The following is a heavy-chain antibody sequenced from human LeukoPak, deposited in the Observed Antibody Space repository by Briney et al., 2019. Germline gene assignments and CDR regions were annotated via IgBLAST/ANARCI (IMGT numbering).Heavy chain of an antibody. J-gene: IGHJ4*02. CDR1: GGSFTPYY. V-gene: IGHV4-59*01. CDR3: ARAWSQQWLVRGFDY. D-gene: IGHD6-19*01. CDR2: IYYSGST. Sequence: SETLSLSCTVSGGSFTPYYWSWIRQPPGKGLEWIGYIYYSGSTNYNPSLKSRVTISVDTSKNQFSLKLSSVTAADTAVYYCARAWSQQWLVRGFDYWGQGTLVTVSS.